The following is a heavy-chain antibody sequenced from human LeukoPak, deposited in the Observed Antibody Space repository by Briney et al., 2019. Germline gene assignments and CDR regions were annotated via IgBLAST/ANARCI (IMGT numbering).Heavy chain of an antibody. D-gene: IGHD1-26*01. CDR1: GYTFTGYY. V-gene: IGHV1-2*02. J-gene: IGHJ4*02. Sequence: ASVKVSCKASGYTFTGYYIHWVRQAPGQGLEWMGWINPKSGGANYAQKFQGRVTMTRDTSISTAYMELSRLRSVDTAVYYCAREMYAVGATRGDYWGQGTLVTVSS. CDR3: AREMYAVGATRGDY. CDR2: INPKSGGA.